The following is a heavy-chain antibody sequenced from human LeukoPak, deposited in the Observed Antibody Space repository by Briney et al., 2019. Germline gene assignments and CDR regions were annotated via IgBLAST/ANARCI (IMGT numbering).Heavy chain of an antibody. CDR3: ARGGGGDGYNTVKAYFDY. CDR1: GGSFSGYY. CDR2: INHSGST. J-gene: IGHJ4*02. Sequence: SETLSLTCAVYGGSFSGYYWSWVRQPPGKGLEWIGEINHSGSTNYNPSLKSRVTISVDTSKNQFSLELSSVTAADTAVYYCARGGGGDGYNTVKAYFDYWGQGTLVTVSS. D-gene: IGHD5-24*01. V-gene: IGHV4-34*01.